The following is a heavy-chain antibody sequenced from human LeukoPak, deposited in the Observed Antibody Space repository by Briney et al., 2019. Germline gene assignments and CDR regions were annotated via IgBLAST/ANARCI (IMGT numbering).Heavy chain of an antibody. J-gene: IGHJ4*02. CDR3: ASRRDIGFLPTTLQFDF. D-gene: IGHD2-15*01. Sequence: SETLSLTCTVSGGSISSYYWSWIRQPPGKGLEWLGYIYYSGSTNYNPSLKSRVTISVDTSKNQYSLELTSVSAADTAVYYCASRRDIGFLPTTLQFDFWGQRVQVLVAS. CDR2: IYYSGST. V-gene: IGHV4-59*08. CDR1: GGSISSYY.